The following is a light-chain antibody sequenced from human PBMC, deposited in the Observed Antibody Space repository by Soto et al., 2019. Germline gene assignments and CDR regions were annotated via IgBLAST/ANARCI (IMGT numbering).Light chain of an antibody. J-gene: IGKJ2*01. V-gene: IGKV1-5*03. CDR3: QQYSSYSPYT. CDR2: EAS. Sequence: DIQMTQSPSTLSASIGDRVTITCRASQTVYTWLAWYQQKPGTAPKLLIYEASTLHSGVPSRFTGSGSGTEFTLVISRLQPDDFATYYCQQYSSYSPYTFGQGTKVELK. CDR1: QTVYTW.